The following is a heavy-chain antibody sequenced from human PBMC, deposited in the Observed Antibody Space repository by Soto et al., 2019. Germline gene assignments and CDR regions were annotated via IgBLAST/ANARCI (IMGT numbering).Heavy chain of an antibody. CDR2: IYYSGST. Sequence: SPTLSLTCTVSGGSISSDSYYWGWIRQPPGKGLEWIGNIYYSGSTYYNPSLKSRVTISVDTSKNQFSLKLSSVTAADTAVYYCARVRVAGTWGYIGWGQGTLVTVSS. CDR3: ARVRVAGTWGYIG. D-gene: IGHD6-19*01. J-gene: IGHJ4*02. V-gene: IGHV4-39*01. CDR1: GGSISSDSYY.